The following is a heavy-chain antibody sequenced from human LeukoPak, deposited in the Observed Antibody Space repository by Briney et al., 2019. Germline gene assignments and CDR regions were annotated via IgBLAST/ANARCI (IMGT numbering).Heavy chain of an antibody. Sequence: SETLSLTCTVSGGSISSSYWSWIRQPPGKGLEWIGYIYYSGSTNYNPSLKSRVSISVDTSKNQFSLNLNSVTAADTAVYYCARVSPYSGSWYYFDYWGQGTLVTVSS. CDR2: IYYSGST. J-gene: IGHJ4*02. CDR1: GGSISSSY. D-gene: IGHD6-13*01. CDR3: ARVSPYSGSWYYFDY. V-gene: IGHV4-59*01.